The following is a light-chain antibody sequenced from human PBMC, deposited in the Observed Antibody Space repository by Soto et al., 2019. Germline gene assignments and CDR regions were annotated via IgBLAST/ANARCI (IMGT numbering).Light chain of an antibody. V-gene: IGKV1-27*01. CDR3: QKYNSAPQT. Sequence: DIQMTQSPSSLSASVGDRVTITCRASQGISSYLAWYQQKPGKVPKLLIYGASTLQPGVPSRFSGSGSGTDFTLTISSLQPEDVATYYCQKYNSAPQTFGPGTKVDI. CDR1: QGISSY. CDR2: GAS. J-gene: IGKJ3*01.